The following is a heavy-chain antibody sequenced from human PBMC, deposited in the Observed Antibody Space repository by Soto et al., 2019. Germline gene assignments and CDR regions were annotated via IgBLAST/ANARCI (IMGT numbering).Heavy chain of an antibody. Sequence: QVQLQESGPGLVKPSETLSLTCTVSGGSISSYYWSWIRQPPGKGLEWIGYIYYSGSTNYNPSLNSRVTISVDTAKNQCSLKLSSVAAADTAGYYCARHGGWGVRGRVMDVWGKGTTVTVSS. CDR2: IYYSGST. CDR3: ARHGGWGVRGRVMDV. D-gene: IGHD3-10*01. V-gene: IGHV4-59*08. J-gene: IGHJ6*03. CDR1: GGSISSYY.